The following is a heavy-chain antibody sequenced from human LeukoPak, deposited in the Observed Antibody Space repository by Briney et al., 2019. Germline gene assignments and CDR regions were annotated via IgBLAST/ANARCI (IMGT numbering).Heavy chain of an antibody. J-gene: IGHJ4*02. CDR2: IIPIFGTA. D-gene: IGHD3-9*01. CDR1: GGTFTSYA. Sequence: SVKVSCKASGGTFTSYAISWVRQAPGQGLEWMGGIIPIFGTAKYAQKFQGRVTMTTDTSTSTAYVELRSLRSDDTAVYYCARDLLRYFDWLSMAGYWGQGTLVSVSS. V-gene: IGHV1-69*05. CDR3: ARDLLRYFDWLSMAGY.